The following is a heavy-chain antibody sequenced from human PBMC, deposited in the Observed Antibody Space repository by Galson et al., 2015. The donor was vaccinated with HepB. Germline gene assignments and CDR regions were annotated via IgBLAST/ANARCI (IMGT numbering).Heavy chain of an antibody. CDR2: ISYDGSNK. CDR1: GFTFSSYG. D-gene: IGHD3-22*01. CDR3: AKTHSNHPSWYYYDSSGYSGIDP. Sequence: SLRLSCAASGFTFSSYGMHWVRQAPGKGLEWVAVISYDGSNKYYADSVKGRFTISRDNSKNTLYLQMNSLRAEDTAVYYCAKTHSNHPSWYYYDSSGYSGIDPWGQGTLVTVS. J-gene: IGHJ5*02. V-gene: IGHV3-30*18.